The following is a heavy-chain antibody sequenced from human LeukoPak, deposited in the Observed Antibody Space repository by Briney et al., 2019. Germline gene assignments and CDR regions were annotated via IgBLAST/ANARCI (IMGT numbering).Heavy chain of an antibody. CDR2: ISGSGDIT. CDR1: EFIFSSYV. Sequence: GGSLRLSCAASEFIFSSYVMSWVRQAPGKGLEWVSSISGSGDITYYADSVKGRFTISRDNSKNTLFLQMNSLRAEDTAVYYCARAEGRASYDFWSGYQHTDAFDIWGQGTMVTVSS. CDR3: ARAEGRASYDFWSGYQHTDAFDI. D-gene: IGHD3-3*01. V-gene: IGHV3-23*01. J-gene: IGHJ3*02.